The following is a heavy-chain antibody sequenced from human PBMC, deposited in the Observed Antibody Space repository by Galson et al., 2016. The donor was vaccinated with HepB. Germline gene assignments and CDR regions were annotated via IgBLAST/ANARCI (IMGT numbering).Heavy chain of an antibody. D-gene: IGHD7-27*01. CDR3: ARENWGPDY. V-gene: IGHV3-7*03. Sequence: SLRLSCAASGFTFTVYWMTWVRQAPGKGLEWVANISVDGSRKNYVDSVKGRFTISRDNAKNSVYLQMDSLTDEDTAVYYRARENWGPDYWGQGTLVTVSS. CDR1: GFTFTVYW. CDR2: ISVDGSRK. J-gene: IGHJ4*02.